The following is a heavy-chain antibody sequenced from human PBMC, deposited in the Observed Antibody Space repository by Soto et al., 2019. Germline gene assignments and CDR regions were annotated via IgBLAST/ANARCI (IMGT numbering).Heavy chain of an antibody. CDR3: ASLSTSSIYYYYYYMDV. J-gene: IGHJ6*03. Sequence: ASVKVSCKASGGTFSSYTISWVRQAPGQGLEWMGRIIPILGIANYAQKFQGRVTITADKSTSTAYMELSSLRSEDTAVYYCASLSTSSIYYYYYYMDVWGKGTTVTVSS. CDR1: GGTFSSYT. CDR2: IIPILGIA. D-gene: IGHD2-2*01. V-gene: IGHV1-69*02.